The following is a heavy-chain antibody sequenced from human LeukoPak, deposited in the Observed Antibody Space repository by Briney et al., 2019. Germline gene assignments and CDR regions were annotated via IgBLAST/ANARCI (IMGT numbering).Heavy chain of an antibody. CDR1: GGSISSGSYY. CDR3: ARDQGIAVSAYYFDY. J-gene: IGHJ4*02. V-gene: IGHV4-61*02. D-gene: IGHD6-19*01. CDR2: IYTSGST. Sequence: SETLSLTCTVSGGSISSGSYYWSWIRQPAGKGLEWIGRIYTSGSTNYNPSLKSRVTISVDTSKNQFSLKLSSVTAADTAVYYCARDQGIAVSAYYFDYWGQGTLVTVSS.